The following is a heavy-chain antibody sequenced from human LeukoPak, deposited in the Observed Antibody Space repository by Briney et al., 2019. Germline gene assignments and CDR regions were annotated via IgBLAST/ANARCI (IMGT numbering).Heavy chain of an antibody. D-gene: IGHD3-22*01. CDR3: ARAYYDSSGYYLGYYYYYYGMDV. Sequence: SVKVSCKASGGTFSSYAISWVRQAPGQGLEWMGGIIPIFGTANYAQKFQGRVTITADESTSTAYMELSSLRSEDTAVYYCARAYYDSSGYYLGYYYYYYGMDVWGQGTTVTVSS. CDR1: GGTFSSYA. V-gene: IGHV1-69*01. J-gene: IGHJ6*02. CDR2: IIPIFGTA.